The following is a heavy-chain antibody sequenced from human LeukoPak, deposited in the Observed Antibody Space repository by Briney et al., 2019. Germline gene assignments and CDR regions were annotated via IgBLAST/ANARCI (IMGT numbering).Heavy chain of an antibody. CDR3: TIPITMVRGVITPADYFDY. D-gene: IGHD3-10*01. J-gene: IGHJ4*02. V-gene: IGHV3-15*01. Sequence: PGGSLRLSCAASGFTFSNAWMSWVRQAPGKGLEWVGRIKSKTDGGTTDYAAPVKGRFTISRDDSKNTLYLQMNSLKTEDTAVYYCTIPITMVRGVITPADYFDYWGQGTLVTVSS. CDR2: IKSKTDGGTT. CDR1: GFTFSNAW.